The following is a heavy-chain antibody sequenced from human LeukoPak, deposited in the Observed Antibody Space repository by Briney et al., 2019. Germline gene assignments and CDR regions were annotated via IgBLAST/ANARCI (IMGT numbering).Heavy chain of an antibody. CDR3: ARGGRSYSSSWTRWFDP. V-gene: IGHV4-34*01. CDR1: GGSFSGYY. J-gene: IGHJ5*02. CDR2: INHSGST. D-gene: IGHD6-13*01. Sequence: SETLSLTCAVHGGSFSGYYWSWIRQPPGKGLEWIGEINHSGSTNYNPSLKSRVTISVDTSKNQFSLKLSSVTAADTAVYYCARGGRSYSSSWTRWFDPWGQGTLVTVSS.